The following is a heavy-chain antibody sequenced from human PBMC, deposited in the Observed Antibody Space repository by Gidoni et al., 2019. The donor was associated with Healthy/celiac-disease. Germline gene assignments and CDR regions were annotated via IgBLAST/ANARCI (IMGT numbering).Heavy chain of an antibody. CDR1: GGSISSSSYY. J-gene: IGHJ5*02. D-gene: IGHD3-22*01. Sequence: LQLQESGPGLVKPSETLSLTCTVAGGSISSSSYYWGWIRQPPGKGLEWIGSIYYSGSTYYNPSLKSRVTISVDTSKNQFSLKLSSVTAADTAVYYCATPFPIHSSGYYNWFDPWGQGTLVTVSS. CDR3: ATPFPIHSSGYYNWFDP. CDR2: IYYSGST. V-gene: IGHV4-39*01.